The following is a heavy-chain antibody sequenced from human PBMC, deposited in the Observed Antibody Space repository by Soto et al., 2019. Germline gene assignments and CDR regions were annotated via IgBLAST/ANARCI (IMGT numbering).Heavy chain of an antibody. CDR2: ISGSGGST. CDR3: AKALGGYSSSWGVSY. D-gene: IGHD6-13*01. J-gene: IGHJ4*02. Sequence: EVQLLESGGGLVQPGWSLRLSCAASGFTFSSYAMSWVRQAPGKGLEWVSAISGSGGSTYYADSVKGRFTISRDNYKHTLYLQMNSLRAEDTAVYYCAKALGGYSSSWGVSYWGQGTLVTVSS. CDR1: GFTFSSYA. V-gene: IGHV3-23*01.